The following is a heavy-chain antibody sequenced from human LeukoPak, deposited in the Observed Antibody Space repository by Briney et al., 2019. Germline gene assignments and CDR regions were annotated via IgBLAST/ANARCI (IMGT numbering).Heavy chain of an antibody. CDR1: GCPFSSYW. D-gene: IGHD3-16*01. J-gene: IGHJ5*02. CDR3: ARGPSVMPNDP. CDR2: INTDGSST. Sequence: GSLRLSCAASGCPFSSYWLQWVRQAPGKGLVWVSRINTDGSSTSYADSVKGRFTISRDNAKNTLYLQMNSLRAEDTAVYYCARGPSVMPNDPRGQGTLVTVSS. V-gene: IGHV3-74*01.